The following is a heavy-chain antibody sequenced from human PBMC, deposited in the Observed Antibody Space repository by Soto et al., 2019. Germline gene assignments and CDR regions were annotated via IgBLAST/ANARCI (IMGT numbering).Heavy chain of an antibody. CDR1: GGTFSSYT. CDR3: ARVAYYYDSSGYYFLPYYFDY. CDR2: IIPILGIA. J-gene: IGHJ4*02. D-gene: IGHD3-22*01. V-gene: IGHV1-69*02. Sequence: VKVSCKASGGTFSSYTISWVRQAPGQGLEWMGRIIPILGIANYAQKFQGRVTITADKSTSTAYMELSSLRSEDTAVYYCARVAYYYDSSGYYFLPYYFDYWGQGTLVTVSS.